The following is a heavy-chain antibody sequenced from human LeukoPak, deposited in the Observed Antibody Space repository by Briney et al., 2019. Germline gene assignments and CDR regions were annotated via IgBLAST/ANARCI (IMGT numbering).Heavy chain of an antibody. J-gene: IGHJ4*02. V-gene: IGHV3-23*01. D-gene: IGHD1-1*01. CDR2: ISGSGGST. CDR3: AKGQLEEEDY. Sequence: GGSLRLSCAASGFDFSTYAMSWVRQAPGKGLEWVSSISGSGGSTYYADSVKGRFTISRDNSKNTLYLQMNSLRAEDTAVYYCAKGQLEEEDYWGQGTLVTVSS. CDR1: GFDFSTYA.